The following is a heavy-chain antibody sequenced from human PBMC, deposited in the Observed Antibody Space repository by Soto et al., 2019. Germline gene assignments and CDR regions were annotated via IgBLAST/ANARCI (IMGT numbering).Heavy chain of an antibody. D-gene: IGHD6-13*01. CDR1: GGSISGEGYY. V-gene: IGHV4-31*03. J-gene: IGHJ5*02. Sequence: QVQLQESGPGLVEPSQTLSLTCTVSGGSISGEGYYCSSIRQYSGRGLEWIGYIHYSGSTYYNPSLKSRVIISVDTSKTQFFLNLSSVTAADTAVYYCARAWTATAGWANWFDRWGQGTLVTVSS. CDR2: IHYSGST. CDR3: ARAWTATAGWANWFDR.